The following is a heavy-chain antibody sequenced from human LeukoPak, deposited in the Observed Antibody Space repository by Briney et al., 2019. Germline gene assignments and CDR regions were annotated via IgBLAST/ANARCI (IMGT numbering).Heavy chain of an antibody. CDR1: GFTFSEYD. J-gene: IGHJ4*02. CDR2: ISNSGGTT. D-gene: IGHD2-2*02. V-gene: IGHV3-23*01. CDR3: AKLGCSGAYCYKNC. Sequence: PGGSLRLFCAASGFTFSEYDMSGVRHTTGKGLEWLSVISNSGGTTYSADSVKGRFTISRDNSKNTLYLQMNSLRVEDTAVYYCAKLGCSGAYCYKNCWGQGTLVTVSS.